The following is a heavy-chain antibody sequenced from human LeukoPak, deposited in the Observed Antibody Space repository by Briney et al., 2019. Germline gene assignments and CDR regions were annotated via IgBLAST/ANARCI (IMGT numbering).Heavy chain of an antibody. V-gene: IGHV3-23*01. D-gene: IGHD3-10*01. CDR2: ISGSGGIT. CDR3: ARAQMVRGVISLFDY. CDR1: GFTFTIAW. J-gene: IGHJ4*02. Sequence: PGGSLRLSCAPSGFTFTIAWMSWVRQAPGKGLEWVSGISGSGGITYYADSVKGRFTISRDNSKSTLYVQMNSLRAEDTAVYFCARAQMVRGVISLFDYWGQGTLVTVSS.